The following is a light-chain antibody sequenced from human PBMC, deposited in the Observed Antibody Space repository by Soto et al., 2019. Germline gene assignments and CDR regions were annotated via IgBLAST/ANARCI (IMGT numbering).Light chain of an antibody. J-gene: IGLJ2*01. CDR2: EVS. Sequence: QSALTQPPSASGSPGQSVTISCTGTSSDVGGYNYVSWYQQHPGKAPKLMIYEVSKRPSGVPDRFSGSKSGNTASLTVSGLQPEDEADYYCSSYAGSNNLLVFGGGTKLTVL. CDR1: SSDVGGYNY. CDR3: SSYAGSNNLLV. V-gene: IGLV2-8*01.